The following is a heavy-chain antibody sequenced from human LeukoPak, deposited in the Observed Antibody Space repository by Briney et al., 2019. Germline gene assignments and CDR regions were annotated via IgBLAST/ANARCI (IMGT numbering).Heavy chain of an antibody. Sequence: SETLSLTCSISGGSISSYYWSWIRQPAGKGLEWIWRIFANGATNFNPSLKSRVTMSVDTSKNQFSLKLNSVTAADTAVYYCARSFRVSMIREEYHFDYWGQGILVIVSS. D-gene: IGHD3-10*01. CDR2: IFANGAT. V-gene: IGHV4-4*07. J-gene: IGHJ4*02. CDR1: GGSISSYY. CDR3: ARSFRVSMIREEYHFDY.